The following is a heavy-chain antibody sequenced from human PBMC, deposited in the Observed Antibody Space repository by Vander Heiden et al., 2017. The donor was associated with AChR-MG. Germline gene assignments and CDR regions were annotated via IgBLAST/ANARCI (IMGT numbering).Heavy chain of an antibody. Sequence: EVQLVESGGGLVKPGGSLRLSCAASGFPFISYGMNWVRQAPGKGLEWVSSISSSSSYISYADSVKGRFTISRDNAKNSLYLQMNSLRAEDTAVYYCARGRFQGATRGWGQGTLVTVSS. D-gene: IGHD1-26*01. J-gene: IGHJ4*02. CDR2: ISSSSSYI. CDR1: GFPFISYG. V-gene: IGHV3-21*01. CDR3: ARGRFQGATRG.